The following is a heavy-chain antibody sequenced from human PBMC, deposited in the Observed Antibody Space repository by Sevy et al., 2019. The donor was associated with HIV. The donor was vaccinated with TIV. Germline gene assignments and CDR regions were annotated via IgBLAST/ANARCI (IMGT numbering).Heavy chain of an antibody. Sequence: GGSLRLSCAASGFTFSSYSMNWVRQAPGKGLEWVSSIRSGSSFIYYADSVKGRFTISRDNDRNSLYLQMNSLRAEDTATYYSARAVFGSTSGCWGQGTLVTVSS. CDR3: ARAVFGSTSGC. D-gene: IGHD6-6*01. CDR2: IRSGSSFI. V-gene: IGHV3-21*01. J-gene: IGHJ4*02. CDR1: GFTFSSYS.